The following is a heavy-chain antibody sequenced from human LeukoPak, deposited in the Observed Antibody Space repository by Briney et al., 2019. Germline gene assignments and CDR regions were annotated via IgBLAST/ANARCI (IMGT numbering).Heavy chain of an antibody. CDR1: GFTFSSYS. CDR2: ISGSGDTT. J-gene: IGHJ4*02. CDR3: AKDLYPGRDGYPGRFDY. V-gene: IGHV3-23*01. Sequence: PGGSLRLSCAASGFTFSSYSMSWVRQAPGKGLEWVSLISGSGDTTNYADSVKGRFTISRDNSKNTLYLQMNTLRVEDTAVYYCAKDLYPGRDGYPGRFDYWGQGTLVTVSS. D-gene: IGHD5-24*01.